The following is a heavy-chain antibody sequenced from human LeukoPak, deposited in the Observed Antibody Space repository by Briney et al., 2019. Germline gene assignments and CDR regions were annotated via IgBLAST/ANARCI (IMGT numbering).Heavy chain of an antibody. Sequence: GGSLRLSCAASGFTFSSYAMSWVRQAPGKGLEWVSAISGSGGSTYYADSVKGRFTISRDNSKNTLYLQMNSLRAEDTAVYYCATQGSGQWLAPNSFDYWGQGTLVTVSS. V-gene: IGHV3-23*01. CDR3: ATQGSGQWLAPNSFDY. CDR1: GFTFSSYA. J-gene: IGHJ4*02. CDR2: ISGSGGST. D-gene: IGHD6-19*01.